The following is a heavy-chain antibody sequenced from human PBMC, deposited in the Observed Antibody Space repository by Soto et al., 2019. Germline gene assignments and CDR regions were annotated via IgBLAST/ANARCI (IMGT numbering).Heavy chain of an antibody. Sequence: PGGSLRLSCTASGFTFGDYAMSWFRQAPGKGLEWVGFIRSKAYGGTTEYAASVKGRFTISRDDSKSIAYLQMNSLKTEDTAVYYCTREQGEANYYYGMDVWGQGTKVSVS. D-gene: IGHD3-16*01. CDR3: TREQGEANYYYGMDV. CDR1: GFTFGDYA. J-gene: IGHJ6*02. V-gene: IGHV3-49*03. CDR2: IRSKAYGGTT.